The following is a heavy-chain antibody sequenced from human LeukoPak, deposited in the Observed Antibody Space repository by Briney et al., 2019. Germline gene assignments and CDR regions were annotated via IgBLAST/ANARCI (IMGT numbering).Heavy chain of an antibody. V-gene: IGHV3-21*01. CDR2: ISSSSSYI. J-gene: IGHJ3*02. CDR1: GFTFSSYS. Sequence: GGSLRLSCAASGFTFSSYSMNWVRQAPGKGLEWVSSISSSSSYIYYADSVKGRFTISRDNAKNSLYLQMNSLRAEDTAVYYCARRVGAIYAFDIWGQGTMVTVSS. CDR3: ARRVGAIYAFDI. D-gene: IGHD1-26*01.